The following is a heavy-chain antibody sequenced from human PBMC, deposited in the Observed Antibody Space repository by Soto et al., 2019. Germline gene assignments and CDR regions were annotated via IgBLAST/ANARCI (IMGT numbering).Heavy chain of an antibody. D-gene: IGHD6-19*01. CDR2: IYYSGRT. CDR1: GGSISSSSYY. J-gene: IGHJ4*02. V-gene: IGHV4-39*01. Sequence: QLQLQESGPGLVKPSETLSLTCTVSGGSISSSSYYWGWIRQPPGKGLEWIGSIYYSGRTYYNPSLKSRVTISVDTSKNQFSLKLSSVTAADTAVYYCARHAVHSSGFIDYWGQGTLVTVSS. CDR3: ARHAVHSSGFIDY.